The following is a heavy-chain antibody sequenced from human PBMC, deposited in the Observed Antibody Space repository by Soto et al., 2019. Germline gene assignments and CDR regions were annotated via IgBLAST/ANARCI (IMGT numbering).Heavy chain of an antibody. D-gene: IGHD6-13*01. J-gene: IGHJ4*02. Sequence: SETVSLTFAVPGGSISSSSWGSWVRQPPGKGLEWIGEIYHTGNTNYNPSLESRVTISVDKSKNQFSLNLNSVTAADTAVYYCARDSRAAAGNRRYYFDYWGQGTLVTVSS. CDR2: IYHTGNT. CDR1: GGSISSSSW. CDR3: ARDSRAAAGNRRYYFDY. V-gene: IGHV4-4*02.